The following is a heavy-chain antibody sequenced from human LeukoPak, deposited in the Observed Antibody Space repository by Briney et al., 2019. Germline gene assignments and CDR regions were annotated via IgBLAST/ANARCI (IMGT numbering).Heavy chain of an antibody. CDR2: MDPSGHT. D-gene: IGHD2-15*01. Sequence: PSETLSLTCIVSGGSISGYYWSWIRQPAGKGLEWIGHMDPSGHTNYNSSLMSRVTMSVDTSKNQFSLRLTSGTAADTAVYYCARHWSHSVAQFGRSFWFDPWGQGTLVTVSS. CDR1: GGSISGYY. J-gene: IGHJ5*02. V-gene: IGHV4-4*07. CDR3: ARHWSHSVAQFGRSFWFDP.